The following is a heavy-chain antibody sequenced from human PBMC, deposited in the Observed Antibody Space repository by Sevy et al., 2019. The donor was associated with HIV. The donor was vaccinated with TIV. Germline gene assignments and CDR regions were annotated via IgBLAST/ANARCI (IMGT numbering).Heavy chain of an antibody. V-gene: IGHV6-1*01. CDR3: ARARPGDFWSGYYQGFDY. J-gene: IGHJ4*02. CDR2: TYYRSKWYN. D-gene: IGHD3-3*01. Sequence: SETLSLTCAISGDSVSSNSAAWNWIRQSPSRGLEWLGRTYYRSKWYNDYAVSVKSRITINPDTSKNQFSLQLNSVTPEDTAAYYCARARPGDFWSGYYQGFDYWGQGTLVTVSS. CDR1: GDSVSSNSAA.